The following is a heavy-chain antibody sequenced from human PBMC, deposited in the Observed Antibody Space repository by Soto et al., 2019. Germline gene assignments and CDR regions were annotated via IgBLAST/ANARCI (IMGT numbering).Heavy chain of an antibody. J-gene: IGHJ4*02. CDR2: INPNNGGT. V-gene: IGHV1-2*02. Sequence: ASVKVSCKASGYSFTGNSMRWVRQAPGQGLEWMGWINPNNGGTNYAQKFQGRVTMTRDTSISTAYMDLSRLRSDDMAVYYCAMQRGGVVYRGQGTLVTVSS. D-gene: IGHD6-25*01. CDR1: GYSFTGNS. CDR3: AMQRGGVVY.